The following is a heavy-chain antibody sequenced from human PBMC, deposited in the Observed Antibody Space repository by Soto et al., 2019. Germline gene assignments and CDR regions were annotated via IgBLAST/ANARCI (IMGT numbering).Heavy chain of an antibody. V-gene: IGHV3-23*01. CDR1: GFAFSDFA. Sequence: GGSLRLSCAASGFAFSDFAMMWVRQAPGQGPECVAAISAGGVATYYANSVMGRFTTSGDNSRNTLYLQMNSLRGEDTAVYYCAKRLTSGDEGFWDRGTLVTVSS. J-gene: IGHJ4*02. CDR3: AKRLTSGDEGF. CDR2: ISAGGVAT. D-gene: IGHD2-21*02.